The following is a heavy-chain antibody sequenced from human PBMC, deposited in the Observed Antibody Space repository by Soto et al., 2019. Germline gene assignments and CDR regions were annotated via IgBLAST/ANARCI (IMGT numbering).Heavy chain of an antibody. CDR3: ARSRLWFGELNDWFDP. CDR2: INPSGGST. V-gene: IGHV1-46*01. Sequence: ASVKVSCTSSGYTFTSYYMHWVRQAPGQGLEWMGIINPSGGSTSYAQKFQGRVTMTRDTPTSTVYMELSSLRSEDTAVYYCARSRLWFGELNDWFDPWGEGTLV. J-gene: IGHJ5*02. CDR1: GYTFTSYY. D-gene: IGHD3-10*01.